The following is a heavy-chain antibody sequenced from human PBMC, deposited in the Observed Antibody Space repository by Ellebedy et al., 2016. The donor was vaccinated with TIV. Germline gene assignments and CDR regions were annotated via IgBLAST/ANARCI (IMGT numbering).Heavy chain of an antibody. CDR2: IYYSGST. CDR3: ARANSSGWY. Sequence: SETLSLTXTVSGGSISSYYWSWIRQPPGKGLEWIGYIYYSGSTNYNPSLKSRVTISVDTSKNQFSLKLSSVTAADTAVYYCARANSSGWYWGQGTLVTVSS. D-gene: IGHD6-19*01. J-gene: IGHJ4*02. CDR1: GGSISSYY. V-gene: IGHV4-59*08.